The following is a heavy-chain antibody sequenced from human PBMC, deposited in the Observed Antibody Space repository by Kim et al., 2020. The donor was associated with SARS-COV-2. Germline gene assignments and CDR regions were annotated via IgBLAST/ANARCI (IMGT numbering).Heavy chain of an antibody. CDR2: IYPGDSDT. J-gene: IGHJ3*02. CDR3: ARVVRGTKRLDYAFDI. CDR1: GYSFTSYW. V-gene: IGHV5-51*01. Sequence: GESLKISCKGSGYSFTSYWIGWVRQMPGKGLEWMGIIYPGDSDTRYSPSFQGQVTISADKSISTAYLQWSSLKASDTAMYYCARVVRGTKRLDYAFDIWGQGTMVTVSS. D-gene: IGHD3-10*01.